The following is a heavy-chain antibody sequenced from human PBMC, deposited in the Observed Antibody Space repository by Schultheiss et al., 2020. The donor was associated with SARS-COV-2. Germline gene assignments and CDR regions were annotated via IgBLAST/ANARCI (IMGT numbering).Heavy chain of an antibody. Sequence: ASVKVSCKASGYTFTSYGISWVRQAPGQGLEWMGWISAYNGNTNYAQKFQGRVTITRDTSASTAYMELSSLRSEDTAVYYCARGGNSGWSSLGDDAFDIWGQGTMVTVSS. J-gene: IGHJ3*02. CDR1: GYTFTSYG. V-gene: IGHV1-18*04. CDR2: ISAYNGNT. CDR3: ARGGNSGWSSLGDDAFDI. D-gene: IGHD6-19*01.